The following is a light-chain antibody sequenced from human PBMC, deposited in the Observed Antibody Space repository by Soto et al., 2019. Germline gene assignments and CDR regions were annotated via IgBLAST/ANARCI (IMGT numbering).Light chain of an antibody. Sequence: DIQMTQSPSTLSASVGDGVTITCRASQRISTWLAWYQQKPGKAPKLLISDASSLETGVPSRFSGSGSGTDFTLTISRLEPADIAVYYCQQYGSSPWTFGQGTKVDIK. J-gene: IGKJ1*01. CDR2: DAS. CDR1: QRISTW. CDR3: QQYGSSPWT. V-gene: IGKV1-5*01.